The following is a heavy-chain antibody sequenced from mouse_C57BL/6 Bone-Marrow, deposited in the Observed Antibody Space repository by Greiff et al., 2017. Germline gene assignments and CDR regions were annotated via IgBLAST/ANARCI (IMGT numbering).Heavy chain of an antibody. CDR2: IHPNSGST. CDR1: GYTFTSYW. Sequence: QVQLQQPGAELVKPGASVTLSCKASGYTFTSYWMHWVKQRPGQGLEWIGMIHPNSGSTNYNEKFKSKATLTVDKSSSTAYRQLSSLTSEDSAVYYCARFVATKAMDYWGQGTSVTVSS. CDR3: ARFVATKAMDY. D-gene: IGHD1-1*01. J-gene: IGHJ4*01. V-gene: IGHV1-64*01.